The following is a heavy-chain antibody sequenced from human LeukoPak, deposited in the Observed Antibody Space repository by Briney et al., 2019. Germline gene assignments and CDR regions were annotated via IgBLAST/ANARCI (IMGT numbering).Heavy chain of an antibody. Sequence: PSETLSLTCAVYGGSFSGYYWSWIRQPPGKGLEWIGEINHSGSTNYNPSLKSRVTISVDTSKNQFSLKLSSVTAADTAVYYCAREEGLGAFDIWGQGTMVTVSS. CDR3: AREEGLGAFDI. CDR1: GGSFSGYY. CDR2: INHSGST. D-gene: IGHD3-16*01. J-gene: IGHJ3*02. V-gene: IGHV4-34*01.